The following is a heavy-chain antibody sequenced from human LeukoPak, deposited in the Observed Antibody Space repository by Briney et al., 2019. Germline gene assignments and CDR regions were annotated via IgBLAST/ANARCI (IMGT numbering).Heavy chain of an antibody. J-gene: IGHJ4*02. CDR2: ISQDRGSI. CDR1: GLTFGDYC. CDR3: ARDSIAGAPGLYFDY. D-gene: IGHD6-13*01. Sequence: PGGSLRLSCAASGLTFGDYCMSWVRHAPGKGLEWVAGISQDRGSIDYVDSVKGRFTISRDNAKNSLYLQMNSLRAEDTALYYCARDSIAGAPGLYFDYGGQGTLVTVSS. V-gene: IGHV3-9*01.